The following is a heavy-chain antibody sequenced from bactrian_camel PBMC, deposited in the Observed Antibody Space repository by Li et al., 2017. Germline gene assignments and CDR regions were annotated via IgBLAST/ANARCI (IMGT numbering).Heavy chain of an antibody. CDR3: ATDLLTNTGQQEYDY. CDR2: ITYNSART. V-gene: IGHV3S40*01. J-gene: IGHJ4*01. D-gene: IGHD3*01. Sequence: VESGGGLVQPGGSLRLSCEASGFSFSDYAVSWVRQGPGEGLEWISAITYNSARTMYADTVKGRFTIFRDNAKNTVYLQMNSLRSEDTALYYCATDLLTNTGQQEYDYWGQGTQVTVS. CDR1: GFSFSDYA.